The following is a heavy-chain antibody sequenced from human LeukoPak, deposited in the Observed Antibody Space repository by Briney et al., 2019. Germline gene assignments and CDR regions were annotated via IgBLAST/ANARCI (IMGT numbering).Heavy chain of an antibody. J-gene: IGHJ4*02. CDR1: GFTFSSYA. CDR2: ISGSGSST. D-gene: IGHD4-17*01. V-gene: IGHV3-23*01. Sequence: PGGSLRLSCAASGFTFSSYAMSWVRQAPGKGLEWVSAISGSGSSTYYADSVKGRFTISRDNSKNTLYLQMNSLRAEDTAVYYCAKVPLVSPMTTVTGGQGTLVTVSS. CDR3: AKVPLVSPMTTVT.